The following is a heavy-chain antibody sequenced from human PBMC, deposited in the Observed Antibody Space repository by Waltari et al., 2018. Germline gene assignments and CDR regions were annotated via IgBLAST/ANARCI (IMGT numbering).Heavy chain of an antibody. Sequence: QVQLQQWGAGLLKPSETLSLTCAVYGGSFSGYYWSWIRQPPGQGLEWIGEINHSGSTNYNPSLKSRVTISVDTSKNQFSLKLSSVTAADTAVYYCARGYDYIWGSYLYYYYMDVWGKGTTVTVSS. D-gene: IGHD3-16*02. V-gene: IGHV4-34*01. CDR1: GGSFSGYY. CDR3: ARGYDYIWGSYLYYYYMDV. J-gene: IGHJ6*03. CDR2: INHSGST.